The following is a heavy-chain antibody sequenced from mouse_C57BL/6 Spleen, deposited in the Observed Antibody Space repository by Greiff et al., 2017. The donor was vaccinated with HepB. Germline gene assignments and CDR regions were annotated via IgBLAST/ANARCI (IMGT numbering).Heavy chain of an antibody. V-gene: IGHV1-69*01. D-gene: IGHD6-5*01. J-gene: IGHJ4*01. Sequence: QVQLQQPGAELVMPGASVKLSCKASGYTFTSYWMHWVKQRPGQGLEWIGEIDPSASYTNYNQKFKGKSTLTVDKSSSTAYMQLSSLTSEDSAVYYCARGGRLYAMDDWGQGTSVTVSS. CDR3: ARGGRLYAMDD. CDR2: IDPSASYT. CDR1: GYTFTSYW.